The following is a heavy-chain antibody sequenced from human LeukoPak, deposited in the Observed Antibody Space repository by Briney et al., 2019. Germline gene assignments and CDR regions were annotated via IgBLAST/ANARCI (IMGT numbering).Heavy chain of an antibody. V-gene: IGHV7-4-1*02. D-gene: IGHD3-10*01. CDR2: INTNTGNP. J-gene: IGHJ4*02. CDR3: ARAGAIRGVIVGYYFDY. Sequence: ASVKVSCKASGYTFTSYGISWVRQAPGQGLEWMGWINTNTGNPTYAQGFTGRFVFSLDTSVSTAYLQISSLKAEDTAVYYCARAGAIRGVIVGYYFDYWGQGTLVTVSS. CDR1: GYTFTSYG.